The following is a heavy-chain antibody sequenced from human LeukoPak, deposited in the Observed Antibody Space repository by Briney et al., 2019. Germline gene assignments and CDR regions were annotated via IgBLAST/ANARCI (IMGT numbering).Heavy chain of an antibody. CDR3: ARDRYCSGGSCYSLPGAFDI. D-gene: IGHD2-15*01. CDR2: ISSSGSTI. V-gene: IGHV3-48*03. CDR1: GFTFSSYE. Sequence: GGSLRLSCAASGFTFSSYEMNWVRQAPGKGLEWVSYISSSGSTIYYADSVKGRFTISKDNAKNSLYLQMNSLRAEDTAVYYCARDRYCSGGSCYSLPGAFDIWGQGTMVTVSS. J-gene: IGHJ3*02.